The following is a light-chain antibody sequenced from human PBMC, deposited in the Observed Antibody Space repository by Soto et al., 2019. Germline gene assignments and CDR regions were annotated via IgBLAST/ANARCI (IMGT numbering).Light chain of an antibody. V-gene: IGLV2-14*03. J-gene: IGLJ1*01. Sequence: QYALTQPASVSGSPGQSITISCTGTSSDVGAYNFVSWHQQHPGKAPKLMIYNVYDRPSGISYRFSVSKSGNTASLTISGLQCEDEADYYCSAYTVSRTYVFGTGTKLTVL. CDR1: SSDVGAYNF. CDR3: SAYTVSRTYV. CDR2: NVY.